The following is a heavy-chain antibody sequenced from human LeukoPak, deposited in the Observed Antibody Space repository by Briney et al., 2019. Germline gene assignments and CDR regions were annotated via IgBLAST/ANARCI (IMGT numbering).Heavy chain of an antibody. CDR2: INPNSGGT. D-gene: IGHD4-17*01. J-gene: IGHJ6*03. CDR3: ARYPSTVTTGTIYYYYYMDV. Sequence: ASVKVSCKASGYTFTGYYMHWVRQAPGQGLEWMGRINPNSGGTNYAQKFQGRVTMTRDTSISTAYMELSRLRSDDTAVYYCARYPSTVTTGTIYYYYYMDVWGKGTTVTVSS. V-gene: IGHV1-2*06. CDR1: GYTFTGYY.